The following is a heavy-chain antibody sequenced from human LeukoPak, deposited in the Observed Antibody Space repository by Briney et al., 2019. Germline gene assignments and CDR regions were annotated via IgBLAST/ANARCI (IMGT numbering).Heavy chain of an antibody. CDR1: GGSISTYY. V-gene: IGHV4-59*01. Sequence: PETLSLTCTVSGGSISTYYWSWIRQPPGKGLEWVGYISYIGSTKYNPSLKSRATISVDASNHQFSLKLSSVTAADTAVYYWAGGGAVVGFDYFDYWGQGTPVTVSS. J-gene: IGHJ4*02. D-gene: IGHD6-19*01. CDR3: AGGGAVVGFDYFDY. CDR2: ISYIGST.